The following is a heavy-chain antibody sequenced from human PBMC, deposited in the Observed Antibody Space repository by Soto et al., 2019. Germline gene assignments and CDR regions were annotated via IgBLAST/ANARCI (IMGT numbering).Heavy chain of an antibody. CDR2: ISHDGSNK. D-gene: IGHD3-22*01. CDR3: AKDDSHRWYNYSDIDV. CDR1: GFTFYKYG. Sequence: QVQLVESGGGVVQPGRSLRLSCAASGFTFYKYGMHWVRQAPGKGLEWVALISHDGSNKYSVDSVKGRFTIARDNSKNTVFLQMNSLRPKDPALYFCAKDDSHRWYNYSDIDVWGQGTKVTVSS. J-gene: IGHJ6*02. V-gene: IGHV3-30*18.